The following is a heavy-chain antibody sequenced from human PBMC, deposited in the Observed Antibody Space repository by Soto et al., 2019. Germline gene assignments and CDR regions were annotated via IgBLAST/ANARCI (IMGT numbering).Heavy chain of an antibody. CDR3: ARDHVPGSTGGWFDY. V-gene: IGHV3-21*01. CDR2: ISSSSSYI. D-gene: IGHD2-15*01. Sequence: GGSLRLSCAASGFTFSSYSMNWVRQAPGKGLEWVSSISSSSSYIYYADSVKGRFTISRDNAKNSLYLQMNSLRAEDTAVYYCARDHVPGSTGGWFDYWGQGTLVTVSS. J-gene: IGHJ4*02. CDR1: GFTFSSYS.